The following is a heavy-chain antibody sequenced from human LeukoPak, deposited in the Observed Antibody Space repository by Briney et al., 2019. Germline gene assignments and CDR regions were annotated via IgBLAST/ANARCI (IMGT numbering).Heavy chain of an antibody. CDR3: ARAGRRFLEWYY. V-gene: IGHV1-69*06. Sequence: SVKVSCKASGGTFSSYAISWVRQAPGQGLEWMGGIIPIFGTANYAQKFRGRVTITADKSTRTAYMELSSLRSEDTAVYYCARAGRRFLEWYYWGQGTLVTVSS. CDR1: GGTFSSYA. D-gene: IGHD3-3*01. CDR2: IIPIFGTA. J-gene: IGHJ4*02.